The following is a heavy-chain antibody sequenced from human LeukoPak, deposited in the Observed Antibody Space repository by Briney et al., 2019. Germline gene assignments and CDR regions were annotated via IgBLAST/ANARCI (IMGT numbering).Heavy chain of an antibody. CDR3: ASTYCSGGSCYGKWWFDP. CDR2: INAGNGNT. J-gene: IGHJ5*02. Sequence: ASVKVSCKASGYTFTSYAMHWVRQAPGQRLEWMGWINAGNGNTKYPQKFQGRVTITRDTSASTAYMELSSLRSEDTAVYYCASTYCSGGSCYGKWWFDPWGQGTLVTVSS. CDR1: GYTFTSYA. D-gene: IGHD2-15*01. V-gene: IGHV1-3*01.